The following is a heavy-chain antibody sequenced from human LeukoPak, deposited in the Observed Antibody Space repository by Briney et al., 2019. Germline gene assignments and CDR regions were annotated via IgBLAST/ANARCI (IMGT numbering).Heavy chain of an antibody. D-gene: IGHD4-17*01. J-gene: IGHJ4*02. Sequence: PGGSLRLSCAASGFTFSSYGMHWVRQAPGKGLEWVAFIRYDGSNKYYADSVKGRFTISRDNSKNTVYLQMNSLRAEDTAVYYCAEGGIYGDSGDYWGQGTLVTVSS. CDR2: IRYDGSNK. CDR1: GFTFSSYG. V-gene: IGHV3-30*02. CDR3: AEGGIYGDSGDY.